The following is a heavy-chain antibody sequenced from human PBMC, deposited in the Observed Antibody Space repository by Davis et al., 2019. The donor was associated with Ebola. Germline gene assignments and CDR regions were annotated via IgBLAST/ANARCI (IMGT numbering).Heavy chain of an antibody. D-gene: IGHD3-3*01. CDR2: INPNSGDT. CDR1: GYTFTGYY. V-gene: IGHV1-2*02. Sequence: ASVKVSCKASGYTFTGYYIHWVRQAPGQGLEWMGWINPNSGDTKYAQKFQGRVTMTRDTSITTVYMELSSLRSDDTAVYYCAKVGYYDYWSVYSELDPWGQGSLVTVSS. J-gene: IGHJ5*02. CDR3: AKVGYYDYWSVYSELDP.